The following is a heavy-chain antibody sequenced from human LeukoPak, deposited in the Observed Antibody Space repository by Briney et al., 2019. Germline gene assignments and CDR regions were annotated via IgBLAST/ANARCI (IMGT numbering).Heavy chain of an antibody. D-gene: IGHD6-13*01. CDR3: ARQRYSSSWYFDY. V-gene: IGHV4-59*08. Sequence: SETLSLTCTVSGGSISSYYWSWIRQPPGKGLEWIGYIYYSGSTNYNPSLKSRVTISVDTSKNQLSLKLSSVTAADTAVYYCARQRYSSSWYFDYWGQGTLVTVSS. CDR2: IYYSGST. J-gene: IGHJ4*02. CDR1: GGSISSYY.